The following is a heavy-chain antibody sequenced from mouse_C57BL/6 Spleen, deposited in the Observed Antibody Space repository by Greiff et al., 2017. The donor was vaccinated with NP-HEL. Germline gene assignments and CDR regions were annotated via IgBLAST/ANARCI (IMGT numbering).Heavy chain of an antibody. CDR2: IDPSDSYT. D-gene: IGHD1-1*01. Sequence: QVQLQQSGAELVMPGASVKLSCKASGYTFTSYWMHWVKQRPGQGLEWIGEIDPSDSYTNYNQKFKGKSTLTVDKSSSTAYMQLSSLTSEDSAVYYCARGGTVDWYFDVWGTGTTVTVSS. CDR3: ARGGTVDWYFDV. V-gene: IGHV1-69*01. CDR1: GYTFTSYW. J-gene: IGHJ1*03.